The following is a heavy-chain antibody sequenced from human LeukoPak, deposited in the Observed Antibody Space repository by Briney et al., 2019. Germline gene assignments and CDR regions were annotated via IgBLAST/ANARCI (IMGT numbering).Heavy chain of an antibody. CDR1: GYSFTSYW. D-gene: IGHD2-2*01. CDR2: IYPGDSDT. CDR3: ARHEGYCSSTSCYYYYYGMDV. J-gene: IGHJ6*02. Sequence: GESLKISCKGSGYSFTSYWIGWVRQMPGKGLEWMGIIYPGDSDTSYSPSVQGQVTISADKSISPAYLQWRSLKASDTAMYYCARHEGYCSSTSCYYYYYGMDVWGQGTTVTVSS. V-gene: IGHV5-51*01.